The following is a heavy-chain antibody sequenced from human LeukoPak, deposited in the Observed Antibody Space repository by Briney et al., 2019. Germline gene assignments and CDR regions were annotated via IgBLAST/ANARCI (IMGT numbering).Heavy chain of an antibody. V-gene: IGHV4-34*01. D-gene: IGHD2-2*01. Sequence: SETLSLTCAVYGGSFGGYYWSWIRQPPGKGLEWIGEINHSGSTNYNPSLKSRVTISVDTSKNQFSLKLSSVTAADTAVYYCAGRYCSSTSCSSWFDPWGQGTLVTVSS. CDR2: INHSGST. J-gene: IGHJ5*02. CDR1: GGSFGGYY. CDR3: AGRYCSSTSCSSWFDP.